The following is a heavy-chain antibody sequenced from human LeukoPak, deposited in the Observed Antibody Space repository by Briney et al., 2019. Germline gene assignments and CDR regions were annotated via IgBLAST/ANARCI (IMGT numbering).Heavy chain of an antibody. CDR3: VVAKAAGRGGKDV. J-gene: IGHJ6*02. CDR2: ISSSSSYI. V-gene: IGHV3-21*01. D-gene: IGHD6-13*01. CDR1: GFTFSSYS. Sequence: GGSLRLSCAASGFTFSSYSMNWVRQAPGKGLEWVSSISSSSSYIYYADSVKGRFTISRDNAKNSLYLQMNSLRAEDTAVYYCVVAKAAGRGGKDVLGQGTTVTVSS.